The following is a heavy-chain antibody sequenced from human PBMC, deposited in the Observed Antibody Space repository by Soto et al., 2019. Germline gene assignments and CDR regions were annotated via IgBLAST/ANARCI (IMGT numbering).Heavy chain of an antibody. V-gene: IGHV3-7*03. Sequence: GGSLRLSCAGSGFTFSSYWMSWVRQAPGKGLEWVANIKQDGSEKYYVDSVKGRFTISRDNAKNSLYLQMNSLRAEDTAVYYCARDIVVVPAASIAAAGTAYYYYGMDVWGQGTTVTVSS. J-gene: IGHJ6*02. CDR2: IKQDGSEK. D-gene: IGHD2-2*01. CDR3: ARDIVVVPAASIAAAGTAYYYYGMDV. CDR1: GFTFSSYW.